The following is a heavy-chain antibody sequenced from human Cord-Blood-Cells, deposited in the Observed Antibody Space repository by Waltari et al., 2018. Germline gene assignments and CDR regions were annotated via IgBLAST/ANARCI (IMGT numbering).Heavy chain of an antibody. CDR1: GFTFSSYA. D-gene: IGHD2-2*01. CDR3: AEIVGYCSSTSCYDFDY. Sequence: QVQLVESGGGVVQPGRSLRLSCAASGFTFSSYAMHWVRQAPGKGLEWVAVISYDGSNKYYADSVEGRFTISRDNSKNTLYLQMNSLRAEDTAVYYCAEIVGYCSSTSCYDFDYWGQGTLVTVSS. CDR2: ISYDGSNK. J-gene: IGHJ4*02. V-gene: IGHV3-30-3*01.